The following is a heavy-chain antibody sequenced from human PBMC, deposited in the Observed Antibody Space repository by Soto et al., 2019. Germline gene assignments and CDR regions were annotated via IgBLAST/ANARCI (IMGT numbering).Heavy chain of an antibody. Sequence: ASVKVSCKASGYTFTSYGISWVRQAPGQGLEWMGWISAYNGNTNYAQKLQGRVTMTTDTSTSTAYMELRSPRSDDTAVYYCARGCGSGSYCAAFGYWGQGTLVTVSS. D-gene: IGHD3-10*01. CDR2: ISAYNGNT. V-gene: IGHV1-18*04. CDR3: ARGCGSGSYCAAFGY. CDR1: GYTFTSYG. J-gene: IGHJ4*02.